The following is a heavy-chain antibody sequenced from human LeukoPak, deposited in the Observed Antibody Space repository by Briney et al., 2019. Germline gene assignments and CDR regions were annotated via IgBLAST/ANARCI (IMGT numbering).Heavy chain of an antibody. D-gene: IGHD3/OR15-3a*01. CDR3: ARDLDGGFDY. Sequence: GGSLRLSCVASGFTFSTYSMNWVRQAPGKGLEWVSSISSSSSYIYYADSVKGRFTISRDNAKNSLYLQMNSLRAEDTAVYYCARDLDGGFDYWGQGTLVTVSS. CDR1: GFTFSTYS. V-gene: IGHV3-21*01. J-gene: IGHJ4*02. CDR2: ISSSSSYI.